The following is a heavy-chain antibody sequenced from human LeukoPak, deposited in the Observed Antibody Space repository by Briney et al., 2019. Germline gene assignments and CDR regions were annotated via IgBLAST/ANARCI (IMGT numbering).Heavy chain of an antibody. J-gene: IGHJ4*02. D-gene: IGHD3-22*01. CDR3: ASVSSGWVIDY. Sequence: SVKVSCKASGGTFSSYAVSWVRQAPGQGLEWMGGIIPIFGTANCAQKFQGRVTITADESTSTAYMELSSLRSEDTAVYYCASVSSGWVIDYWGQGTLVTVSS. CDR1: GGTFSSYA. CDR2: IIPIFGTA. V-gene: IGHV1-69*13.